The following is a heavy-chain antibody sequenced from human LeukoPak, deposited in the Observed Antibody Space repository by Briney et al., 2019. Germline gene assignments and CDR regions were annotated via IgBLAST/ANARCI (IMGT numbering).Heavy chain of an antibody. CDR2: ITDGGST. D-gene: IGHD6-13*01. J-gene: IGHJ5*02. Sequence: SETLSLTCTVSGGSISSSYSYWGWIRQPPGKGLEWIGEITDGGSTNYNPSLKSRVTISGDTSRNQFALKLNSVTAADTAIYYCVRTAYSSNWTPRSWFDPWGQGTLVIVSS. CDR3: VRTAYSSNWTPRSWFDP. CDR1: GGSISSSYSY. V-gene: IGHV4-39*06.